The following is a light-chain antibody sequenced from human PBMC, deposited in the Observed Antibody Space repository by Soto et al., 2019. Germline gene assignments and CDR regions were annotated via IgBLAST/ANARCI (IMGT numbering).Light chain of an antibody. V-gene: IGKV3-20*01. CDR2: GAS. CDR3: QQYGSSPPCT. Sequence: EIVLTQSPGTLSLSPGERATLSCRASQSVSSSYLAWYQQKPGQAPRLLIYGASSRATGIPDRFSGSGSGTDFTLTISRLEPEDFAVYYCQQYGSSPPCTFGQGTQVDIK. CDR1: QSVSSSY. J-gene: IGKJ1*01.